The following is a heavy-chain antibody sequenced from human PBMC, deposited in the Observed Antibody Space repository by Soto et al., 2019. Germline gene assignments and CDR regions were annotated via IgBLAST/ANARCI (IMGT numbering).Heavy chain of an antibody. Sequence: EVPLLASEGDLVQPGGSLKLSCAASGFTFSSYAMTWVRQATGKGLELVSAISGSGGRTYYADSVKGRFTISRDNSDNTLHLQMNSLRADDTAVYYCAKGVHTGPDYAFDYWGQGIIVTVAS. CDR1: GFTFSSYA. D-gene: IGHD4-17*01. CDR2: ISGSGGRT. V-gene: IGHV3-23*01. CDR3: AKGVHTGPDYAFDY. J-gene: IGHJ4*02.